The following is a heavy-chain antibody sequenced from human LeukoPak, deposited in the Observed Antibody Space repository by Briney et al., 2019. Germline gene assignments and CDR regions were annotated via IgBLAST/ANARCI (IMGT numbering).Heavy chain of an antibody. Sequence: GGSLRLSCAASGFTSGSYWMSWVRQAPGKGLEWVANIKQDGSETYYLDSVKGRFTISRDNAQNSLYLQMNSLRADETAVYFCARFIASPGPDAFDIWGQGTLVTVSS. J-gene: IGHJ3*02. CDR1: GFTSGSYW. D-gene: IGHD6-13*01. CDR3: ARFIASPGPDAFDI. CDR2: IKQDGSET. V-gene: IGHV3-7*01.